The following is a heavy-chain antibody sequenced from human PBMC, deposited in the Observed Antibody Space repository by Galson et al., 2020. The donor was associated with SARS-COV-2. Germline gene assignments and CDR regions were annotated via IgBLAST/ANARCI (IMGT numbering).Heavy chain of an antibody. J-gene: IGHJ4*02. CDR1: GYTFTGYY. Sequence: GESLKISCKASGYTFTGYYMHWVRQAPGQGLEWMGWINPNSGGTNYAQKFQGRVTMTRDTSISTAYMELSRLRSDDTAVYYCARGGQWLVVGTFDYWGQGTLVTVSS. V-gene: IGHV1-2*02. CDR2: INPNSGGT. D-gene: IGHD6-19*01. CDR3: ARGGQWLVVGTFDY.